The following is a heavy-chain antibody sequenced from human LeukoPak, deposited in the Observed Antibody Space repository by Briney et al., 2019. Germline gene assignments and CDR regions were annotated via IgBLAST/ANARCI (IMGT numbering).Heavy chain of an antibody. CDR3: ATKPNGDYYFDY. D-gene: IGHD4-17*01. CDR1: RGSISSWDYY. Sequence: SETLSLTCTVSRGSISSWDYYWSWIRQPPGKGLEWIGYIHSSGSTYYNPSLKSRVTISVDTSKNQFSLRLSSVTAADTAVYYCATKPNGDYYFDYWGQGTLVTVSS. V-gene: IGHV4-30-4*01. J-gene: IGHJ4*02. CDR2: IHSSGST.